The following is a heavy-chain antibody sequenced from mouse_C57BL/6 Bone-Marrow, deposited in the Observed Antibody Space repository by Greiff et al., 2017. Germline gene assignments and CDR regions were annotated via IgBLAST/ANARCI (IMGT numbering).Heavy chain of an antibody. J-gene: IGHJ1*03. CDR1: GFTFSSYG. D-gene: IGHD1-1*01. V-gene: IGHV5-6*01. CDR2: ISSGGSYT. CDR3: ARNYGSSYVGWYFDV. Sequence: EVQLVESGGDLVKPGGSLKLSCAASGFTFSSYGMSWVRQTPDKRLEWVATISSGGSYTYYPDSVKGRFTISRDNAKNTLYLQMSSLKSEDTAMYYCARNYGSSYVGWYFDVWGTGTTVTVSS.